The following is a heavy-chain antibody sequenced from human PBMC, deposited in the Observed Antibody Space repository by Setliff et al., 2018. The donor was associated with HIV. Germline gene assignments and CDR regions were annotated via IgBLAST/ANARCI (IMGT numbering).Heavy chain of an antibody. CDR1: GYSFTSYW. V-gene: IGHV5-51*01. CDR2: IYPGDSDT. Sequence: GESLKISCKGSGYSFTSYWIGWVRQMPGKGLEWMGIIYPGDSDTRYSPSFQGQVTISADKSISTAYLQWSSLKASDTAMYYCARGHFFGSGRYYNTPFDYWGQGTLVTVSS. CDR3: ARGHFFGSGRYYNTPFDY. D-gene: IGHD3-10*01. J-gene: IGHJ4*02.